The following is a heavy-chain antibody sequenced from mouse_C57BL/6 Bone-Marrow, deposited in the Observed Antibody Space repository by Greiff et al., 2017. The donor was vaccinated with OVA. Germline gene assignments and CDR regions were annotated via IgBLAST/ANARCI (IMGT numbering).Heavy chain of an antibody. J-gene: IGHJ3*01. Sequence: EVKLMESGGGLVQPGGSLKLSCAASGFTFSDYYMYWVRQTPEKRLEWVAYISNGGGSTYYPDTVKGRFTISRDNAKNTLYLQMSRLKSEDTAMYYCARQDYYGSIWFACWGQGTLVTVSA. CDR2: ISNGGGST. V-gene: IGHV5-12*01. CDR1: GFTFSDYY. D-gene: IGHD1-1*01. CDR3: ARQDYYGSIWFAC.